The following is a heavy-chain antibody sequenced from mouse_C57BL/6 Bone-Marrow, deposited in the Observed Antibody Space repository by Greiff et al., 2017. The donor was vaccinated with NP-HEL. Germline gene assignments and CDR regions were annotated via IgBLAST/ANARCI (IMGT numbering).Heavy chain of an antibody. J-gene: IGHJ2*01. D-gene: IGHD1-1*01. Sequence: QVQLQQSGAELVRPGASVTLSCKASGYTFTDYEMHWVKQTPVHGLEWIGAIDPETGGTAYNQKFKGKAILTADKSSSTAYMELRSLTSEDSAVYYCTIVIPHYYCSSYHWGQGTTVTVSS. CDR3: TIVIPHYYCSSYH. CDR1: GYTFTDYE. V-gene: IGHV1-15*01. CDR2: IDPETGGT.